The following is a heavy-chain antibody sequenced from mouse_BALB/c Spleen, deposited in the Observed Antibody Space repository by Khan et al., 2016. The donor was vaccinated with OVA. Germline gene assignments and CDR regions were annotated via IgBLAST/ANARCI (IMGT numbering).Heavy chain of an antibody. CDR3: ARSGLGCEGYFDY. V-gene: IGHV9-3-1*01. Sequence: QIQLVQSGPELKKPGETVKISCKASGYTFTNYGMNWVKQAPGKGLKWMGWINTYTGEPTYADDFKGRFAFSLETSASTAYLQINNLKNEDTATYCCARSGLGCEGYFDYWGQGTTLTVSS. D-gene: IGHD3-1*01. J-gene: IGHJ2*01. CDR1: GYTFTNYG. CDR2: INTYTGEP.